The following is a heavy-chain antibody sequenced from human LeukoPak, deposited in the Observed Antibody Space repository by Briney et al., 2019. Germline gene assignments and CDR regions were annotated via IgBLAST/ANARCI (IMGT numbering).Heavy chain of an antibody. CDR1: GYTFTSYA. V-gene: IGHV1-3*01. Sequence: ASVKVSCKASGYTFTSYAMHWVRQAPGQRLEWMGWINAGNGNTKYSQKFQGRVTITRDTSASTAYMELSGLRSEDTAVYYCARDRVTMVRGIGNWFDPWGQGTLVTVSS. CDR2: INAGNGNT. D-gene: IGHD3-10*01. CDR3: ARDRVTMVRGIGNWFDP. J-gene: IGHJ5*02.